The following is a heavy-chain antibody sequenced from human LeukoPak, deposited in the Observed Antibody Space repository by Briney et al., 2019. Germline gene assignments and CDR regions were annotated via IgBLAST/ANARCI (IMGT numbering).Heavy chain of an antibody. CDR1: GYTLTELS. Sequence: RASVKVSCKVSGYTLTELSMRWVRQAPGKGLEWMGGFDPEDGETIYAQKFQGRVTMTEDTSTDTAYMELSSLRSEDTAVYYCATADYDSSGYFDYWGQGTLVTVSS. V-gene: IGHV1-24*01. CDR3: ATADYDSSGYFDY. J-gene: IGHJ4*02. D-gene: IGHD3-22*01. CDR2: FDPEDGET.